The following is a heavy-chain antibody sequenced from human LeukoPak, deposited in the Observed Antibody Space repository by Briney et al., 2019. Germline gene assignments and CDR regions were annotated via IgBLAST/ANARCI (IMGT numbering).Heavy chain of an antibody. CDR1: GYTFTGYY. J-gene: IGHJ4*02. Sequence: GASVKVSCKASGYTFTGYYMHWVRQAPGQGLEWMGWINPNSGGTNYAQKFQGRVTMTRDTSISTAYMELSRLRSDDTAVYYCATDAGRDRIKYFDYWGQGTLVTVSS. D-gene: IGHD3-16*02. V-gene: IGHV1-2*02. CDR3: ATDAGRDRIKYFDY. CDR2: INPNSGGT.